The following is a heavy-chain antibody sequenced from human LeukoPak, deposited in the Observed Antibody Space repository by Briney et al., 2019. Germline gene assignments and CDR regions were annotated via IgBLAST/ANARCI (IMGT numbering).Heavy chain of an antibody. CDR2: ISAYNGNT. CDR1: GYTFTSYG. CDR3: ARVPSGSGRGFDY. V-gene: IGHV1-18*01. D-gene: IGHD1-26*01. J-gene: IGHJ4*02. Sequence: ASVKVSCKASGYTFTSYGISWVRQAPGQGLEWMGWISAYNGNTNYAQKFQGRVTMTRNTSISTAYMELSSLRSEDTAVYYCARVPSGSGRGFDYWGQGTLVTVSS.